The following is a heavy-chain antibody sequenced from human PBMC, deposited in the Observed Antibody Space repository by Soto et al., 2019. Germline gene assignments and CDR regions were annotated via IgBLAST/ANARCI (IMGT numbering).Heavy chain of an antibody. CDR3: AKAVGYCSSTSCRDYYFYYGMDV. Sequence: GGALRLSCAASGFTFSNYGMHWVRQAPGKGLEWVAVISYDGSNKYYADSVKGRFTISRDNSKNTLYLQMNSLRAEDTAVYYCAKAVGYCSSTSCRDYYFYYGMDVWGQGTTVTVSS. CDR1: GFTFSNYG. J-gene: IGHJ6*02. CDR2: ISYDGSNK. V-gene: IGHV3-30*18. D-gene: IGHD2-2*01.